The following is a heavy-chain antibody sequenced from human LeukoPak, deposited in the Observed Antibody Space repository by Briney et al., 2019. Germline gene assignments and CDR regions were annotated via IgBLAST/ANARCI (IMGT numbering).Heavy chain of an antibody. J-gene: IGHJ4*02. CDR2: MNPNSGNT. CDR3: ARVGLLWFGELD. Sequence: ASVKVSCKASGYTFTSYDINWVRQATGQGLEWMGWMNPNSGNTGYAQKFQGRVTMTRNTSISTAYMELSSLRSEDTALYYCARVGLLWFGELDWGQGTLVTVSS. CDR1: GYTFTSYD. V-gene: IGHV1-8*01. D-gene: IGHD3-10*01.